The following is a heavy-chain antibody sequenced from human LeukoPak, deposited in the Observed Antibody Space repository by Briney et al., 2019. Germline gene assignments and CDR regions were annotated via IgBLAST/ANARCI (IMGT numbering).Heavy chain of an antibody. CDR2: IYHSGST. J-gene: IGHJ4*02. Sequence: SETLSLTCTVSGYSISSGYYWGWIRQPPGKGLEWIGSIYHSGSTYYNPSLKSRVTISVDTSKNQFSLKLSSVTAADTAVYYCARVEGLYGDLREPPFFDYLGQGTLVTVSS. D-gene: IGHD4-17*01. V-gene: IGHV4-38-2*02. CDR3: ARVEGLYGDLREPPFFDY. CDR1: GYSISSGYY.